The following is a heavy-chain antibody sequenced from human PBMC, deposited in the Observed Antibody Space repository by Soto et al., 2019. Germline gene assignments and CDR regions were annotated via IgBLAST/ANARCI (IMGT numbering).Heavy chain of an antibody. CDR2: ISHTGTT. V-gene: IGHV4-59*12. D-gene: IGHD2-2*01. J-gene: IGHJ4*02. CDR1: GGSISSYY. CDR3: ARVISSRDEYFDY. Sequence: SETLSLTCTVSGGSISSYYWSWIRQPPGKGLEWIGEISHTGTTNYNPSLKSRVTMSVDKPKNQFSLNLTSVTAADTAVYYCARVISSRDEYFDYWGQGTVVTVS.